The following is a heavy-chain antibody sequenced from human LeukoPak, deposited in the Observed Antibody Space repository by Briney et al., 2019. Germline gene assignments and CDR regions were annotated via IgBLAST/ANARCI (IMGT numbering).Heavy chain of an antibody. V-gene: IGHV3-74*03. CDR3: AITVDCRATTDCYSYFHH. Sequence: QTGGSLRLSCAASGFTFSSYFMHWVRQAPGKGLVWVSRVSNDGTYTEYADSVKGRFTISRDNAKDTLYLQVNSLRAEDTAVYYCAITVDCRATTDCYSYFHHWGRAPWSPSP. D-gene: IGHD2-21*02. CDR1: GFTFSSYF. J-gene: IGHJ1*01. CDR2: VSNDGTYT.